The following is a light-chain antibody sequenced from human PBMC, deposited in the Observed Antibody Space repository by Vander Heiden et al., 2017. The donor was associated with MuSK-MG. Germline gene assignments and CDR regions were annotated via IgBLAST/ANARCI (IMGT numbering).Light chain of an antibody. CDR1: QSISIY. CDR2: AAS. CDR3: QHRYSTPRT. V-gene: IGKV1-39*01. Sequence: DIQMTQSPSSLSASVGDRVTITCLASQSISIYLNWYQQKPGKAPKLLIYAASSLQSGVTSRFSGSGSGKDFTLTISSLQPEDFATYYCQHRYSTPRTLGQGTKVEIK. J-gene: IGKJ1*01.